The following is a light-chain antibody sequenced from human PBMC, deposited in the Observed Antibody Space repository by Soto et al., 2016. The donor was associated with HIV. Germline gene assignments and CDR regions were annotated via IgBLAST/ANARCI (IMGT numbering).Light chain of an antibody. CDR2: AAS. Sequence: DIQMTQSPSSLSASVGDRVTITCRASQGISNSLAWYRQKPGKAPKLLLYAASRLESGVPSRFSGSGSGTDYTLTISSLQPEDFATYYCQQYYSTPMYTFGQGTKLEIK. CDR3: QQYYSTPMYT. CDR1: QGISNS. V-gene: IGKV1-NL1*01. J-gene: IGKJ2*01.